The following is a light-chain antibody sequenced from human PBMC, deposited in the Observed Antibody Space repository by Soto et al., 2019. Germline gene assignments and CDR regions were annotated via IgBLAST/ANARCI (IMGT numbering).Light chain of an antibody. CDR1: QSISTW. CDR3: HQYYSFPRT. J-gene: IGKJ1*01. V-gene: IGKV1-5*01. CDR2: HAS. Sequence: DIQMTQSPSTVSASVGDRVTITCRASQSISTWLAWFQQKPGKAPKLLIYHASTLVSGVPSRFSGSGSGTEFTLTISSLQPDDFATYYCHQYYSFPRTFGQGTKVDNK.